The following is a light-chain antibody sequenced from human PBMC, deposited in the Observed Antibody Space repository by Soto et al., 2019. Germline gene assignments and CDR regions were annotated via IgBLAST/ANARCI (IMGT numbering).Light chain of an antibody. J-gene: IGKJ5*01. CDR1: QSISEW. Sequence: DIQMTQSPSTLSASVGDSVTITCRASQSISEWLAWYQQKPGKAPKLIIYKASNFQSGVPSGFRGSGSGTEFTLTISRLQPDVFATYSCQQYTGYPVTFGQGTRLEIK. CDR2: KAS. CDR3: QQYTGYPVT. V-gene: IGKV1-5*03.